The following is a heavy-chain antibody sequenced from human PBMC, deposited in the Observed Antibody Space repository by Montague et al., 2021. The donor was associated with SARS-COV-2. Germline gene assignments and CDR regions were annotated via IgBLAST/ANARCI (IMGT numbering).Heavy chain of an antibody. J-gene: IGHJ4*02. CDR2: IWYDGSNK. V-gene: IGHV3-33*06. Sequence: SLRLSCAASGFTFSSYGMHWVRQAPGKGLEWVAVIWYDGSNKYYVDSVKGRFTISRDNSKNTLYLQMNSLRAEDTAVYYCAKPFYDYIWGSYRRTGYFDCWGQGTLVTVSS. D-gene: IGHD3-16*02. CDR1: GFTFSSYG. CDR3: AKPFYDYIWGSYRRTGYFDC.